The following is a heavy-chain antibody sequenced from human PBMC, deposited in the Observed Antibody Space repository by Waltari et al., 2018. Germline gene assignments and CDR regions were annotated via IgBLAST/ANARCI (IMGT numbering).Heavy chain of an antibody. CDR2: ISWEGSTT. CDR3: AKDSRGYSGWVDY. J-gene: IGHJ4*02. D-gene: IGHD6-19*01. Sequence: EVQLVESGGVVVQPGGSLRLSCAASGFTFDDYARHWVRQAPGKGLEWVSLISWEGSTTSYADSVKGRFTIARDNSKNSLYLQMNSLRAEDNALYYCAKDSRGYSGWVDYWGQGTLVTVSS. CDR1: GFTFDDYA. V-gene: IGHV3-43D*03.